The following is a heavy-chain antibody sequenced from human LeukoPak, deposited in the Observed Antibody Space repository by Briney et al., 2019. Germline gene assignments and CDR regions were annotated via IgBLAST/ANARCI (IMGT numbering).Heavy chain of an antibody. CDR1: GGTFSSYA. D-gene: IGHD6-19*01. CDR3: ARVSEQWLMGYYYYMDV. Sequence: GASVKVSCKASGGTFSSYAISWVRQAPGQGLEWMGWISAYNGNTNYAQKLQGRVTMTTDTSTSTAYMELRSLRSDDTAVYYCARVSEQWLMGYYYYMDVWGKGTTVTVSS. V-gene: IGHV1-18*01. CDR2: ISAYNGNT. J-gene: IGHJ6*03.